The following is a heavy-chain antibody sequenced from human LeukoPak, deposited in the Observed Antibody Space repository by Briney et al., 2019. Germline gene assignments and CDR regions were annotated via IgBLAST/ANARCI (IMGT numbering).Heavy chain of an antibody. J-gene: IGHJ5*02. CDR1: GFTFSSYS. V-gene: IGHV3-21*01. CDR2: ISSSSSYI. D-gene: IGHD1-26*01. Sequence: GGSLRLSCAASGFTFSSYSMNWVRQAPGKGLEWVSSISSSSSYIYYADSVKGRFTISRDNAKNSLYLQMNSLRAEDTAVYYCARPPGXXXATFSWGQGXLVTVS. CDR3: ARPPGXXXATFS.